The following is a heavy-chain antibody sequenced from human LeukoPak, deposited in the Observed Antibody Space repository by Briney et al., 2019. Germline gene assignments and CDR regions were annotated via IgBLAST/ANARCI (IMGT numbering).Heavy chain of an antibody. J-gene: IGHJ4*02. D-gene: IGHD1-26*01. CDR1: GGTFSSYA. V-gene: IGHV1-69*01. CDR2: IIPIFGTA. Sequence: SVKVSCKASGGTFSSYAISWVRQAPGQGLEWMGGIIPIFGTANYAQKFQGRVTITADESTGTAYMELSSLRSEDTAVYYCANSGAYCGSYYVLEGGYFDYWGQGTLVTVSS. CDR3: ANSGAYCGSYYVLEGGYFDY.